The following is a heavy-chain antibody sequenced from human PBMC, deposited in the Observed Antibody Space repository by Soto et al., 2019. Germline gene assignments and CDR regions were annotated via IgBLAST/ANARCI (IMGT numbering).Heavy chain of an antibody. CDR1: GFTFSDHY. V-gene: IGHV3-72*01. CDR2: IRNKANSYTT. CDR3: SRAGILTTPYYFDY. D-gene: IGHD4-4*01. J-gene: IGHJ4*01. Sequence: GGSLRLSCAAFGFTFSDHYMDWVRQAPGKGLEWVGRIRNKANSYTTEYAASVKGRFTISRDDSKNSLFLQMNSLKTEDTAVYYCSRAGILTTPYYFDYWGQGTLVTVPQ.